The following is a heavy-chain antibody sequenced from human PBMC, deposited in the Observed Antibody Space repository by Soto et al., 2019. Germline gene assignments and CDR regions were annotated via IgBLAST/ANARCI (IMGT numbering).Heavy chain of an antibody. J-gene: IGHJ4*02. CDR1: GGSISSYY. CDR2: IYYSGST. V-gene: IGHV4-59*08. Sequence: TLSLTCTVSGGSISSYYWSWIRQPPGKGLEWIGYIYYSGSTNYNPSLKSRVTISVDTSKNQFSLKLSSVTAADTAVYYCARQYYDILTGYHYYFDYWGQGTLVTVSS. D-gene: IGHD3-9*01. CDR3: ARQYYDILTGYHYYFDY.